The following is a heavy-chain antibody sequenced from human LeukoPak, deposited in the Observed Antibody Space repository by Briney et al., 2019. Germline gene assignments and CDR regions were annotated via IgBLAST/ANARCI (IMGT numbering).Heavy chain of an antibody. J-gene: IGHJ4*02. CDR1: GFTFSSYA. V-gene: IGHV3-48*04. CDR3: ARGGADTAMVDY. D-gene: IGHD5-18*01. CDR2: ISSSGSTI. Sequence: GGSLRLSCAASGFTFSSYAMHWVRQAPGKGLEWVSYISSSGSTIYYADSVKGRFTISRDNAKNSLYLQMNSLRAEDTAVYYCARGGADTAMVDYWGQGTLVTVSS.